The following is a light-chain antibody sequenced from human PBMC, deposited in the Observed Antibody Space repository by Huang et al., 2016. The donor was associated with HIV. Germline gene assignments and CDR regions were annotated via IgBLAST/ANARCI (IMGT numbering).Light chain of an antibody. CDR2: AAS. V-gene: IGKV1-39*01. J-gene: IGKJ1*01. CDR1: QNINDY. CDR3: QQNFNTPWT. Sequence: DIQMTQSPSSLSASVGDGVTITCRASQNINDYLTWYQQKPGKAPKLLIYAASSLQSGVPSRFSGRGSGTEYTLTIRSLQPEDYATYYCQQNFNTPWTFGQGTKVEI.